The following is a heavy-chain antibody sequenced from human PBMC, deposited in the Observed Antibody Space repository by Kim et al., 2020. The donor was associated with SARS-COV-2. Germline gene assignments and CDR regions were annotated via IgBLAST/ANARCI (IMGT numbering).Heavy chain of an antibody. J-gene: IGHJ4*02. Sequence: ADSVKGRFTITRDNSKNTLFLQMYSLRVEDTAIYYCARGRAPGYDRVPFTLWGQGTPVVVSS. CDR3: ARGRAPGYDRVPFTL. V-gene: IGHV3-53*01. D-gene: IGHD3-16*01.